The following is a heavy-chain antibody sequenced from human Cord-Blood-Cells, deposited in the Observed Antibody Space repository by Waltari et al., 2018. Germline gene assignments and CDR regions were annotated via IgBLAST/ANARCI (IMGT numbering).Heavy chain of an antibody. Sequence: QVQLQQWGAGLLKPSETLSLTCAVYGGSFSGYYWSWIRQPPGKGLEWIGEINHSGRTNYNPARKGRVTISVDTSKNQFSLKLSSVTAADTAVYYCARGGPRRMRSIHWYFDLWGRGTLVTVSS. V-gene: IGHV4-34*01. CDR3: ARGGPRRMRSIHWYFDL. J-gene: IGHJ2*01. D-gene: IGHD3-3*01. CDR2: INHSGRT. CDR1: GGSFSGYY.